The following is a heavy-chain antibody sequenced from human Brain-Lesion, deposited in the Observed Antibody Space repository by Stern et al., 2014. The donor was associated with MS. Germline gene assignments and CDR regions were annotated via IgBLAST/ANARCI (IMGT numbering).Heavy chain of an antibody. CDR1: GNTFTNRY. CDR2: ITPFTGNT. V-gene: IGHV1-45*02. CDR3: AEGGSYGFVY. J-gene: IGHJ4*02. Sequence: LVQSGAEVKKTGSSVKVSCQASGNTFTNRYLHWVRQAPGQALEWIGWITPFTGNTNYAQNFQDRVTITMDRSMSTAYMDLSSLRSDDTAIYFCAEGGSYGFVYWGQGTLVTVSS. D-gene: IGHD4-17*01.